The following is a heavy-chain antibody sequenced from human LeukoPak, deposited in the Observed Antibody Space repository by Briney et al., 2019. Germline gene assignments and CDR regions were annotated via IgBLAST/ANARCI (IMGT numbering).Heavy chain of an antibody. CDR3: TRVGCSGGSCYSRGNYYYGMDV. Sequence: GGSLRLSCAASGFTFSSYSMNWVRQAPGQGLEWVSSISSSGSYISYPDSVKGRFTIYRANAKNSLYLQMNSLRAEDTAVYYCTRVGCSGGSCYSRGNYYYGMDVWGQGTTVTVSS. CDR1: GFTFSSYS. V-gene: IGHV3-21*01. D-gene: IGHD2-15*01. CDR2: ISSSGSYI. J-gene: IGHJ6*02.